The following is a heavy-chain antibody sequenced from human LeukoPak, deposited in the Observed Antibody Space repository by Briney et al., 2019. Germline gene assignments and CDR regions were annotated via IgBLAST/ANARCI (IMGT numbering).Heavy chain of an antibody. Sequence: HGESLKISCAASGFSFSSYSINWVRQAPGKGLEWVSYISGDGNAKHYTDSVKGRFTISRDNAKNALYLQMNSLRAEDTAVYFCARDYVYAFDYWGQGTLVTVSS. J-gene: IGHJ4*02. CDR3: ARDYVYAFDY. D-gene: IGHD2/OR15-2a*01. CDR1: GFSFSSYS. CDR2: ISGDGNAK. V-gene: IGHV3-48*01.